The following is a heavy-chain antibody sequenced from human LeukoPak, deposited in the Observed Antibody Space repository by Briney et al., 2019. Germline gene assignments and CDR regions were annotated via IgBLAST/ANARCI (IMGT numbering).Heavy chain of an antibody. D-gene: IGHD3-22*01. CDR1: GFTFNTYG. CDR2: ISAYNGKT. Sequence: ASVKLSCKTSGFTFNTYGIAWVRHAPAQGLEWMGWISAYNGKTAYAQNLQDRVTMTTDTSTTTAYMELRSLRSDDTAVYYCAREGSLHDSGDYYLSWFDPWGQGTLVTVSS. J-gene: IGHJ5*02. CDR3: AREGSLHDSGDYYLSWFDP. V-gene: IGHV1-18*01.